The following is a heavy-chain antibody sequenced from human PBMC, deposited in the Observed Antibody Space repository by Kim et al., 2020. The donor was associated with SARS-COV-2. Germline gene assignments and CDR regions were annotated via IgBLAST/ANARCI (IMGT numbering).Heavy chain of an antibody. CDR3: ARAGYSSSIGMDV. J-gene: IGHJ6*02. V-gene: IGHV1-18*01. D-gene: IGHD6-6*01. Sequence: NYAQKLQGRVTMTTDTSPSTAYMELRSLRSDDTAVYYCARAGYSSSIGMDVWGQGTTVTVSS.